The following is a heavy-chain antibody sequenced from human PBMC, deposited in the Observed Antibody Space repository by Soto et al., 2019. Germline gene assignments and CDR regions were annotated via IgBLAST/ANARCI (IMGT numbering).Heavy chain of an antibody. CDR2: ISYDGSNK. V-gene: IGHV3-30-3*01. D-gene: IGHD4-17*01. Sequence: GGSLRLSCAASGFTFSSYAMHWVRQAPGKGLEWVAVISYDGSNKYYADSVKGRFTISRDNSKNTLYLQMNSLRAEDTAVYYCARGGNDYGDYRHDAFDIWGQGTMVTVS. CDR3: ARGGNDYGDYRHDAFDI. J-gene: IGHJ3*02. CDR1: GFTFSSYA.